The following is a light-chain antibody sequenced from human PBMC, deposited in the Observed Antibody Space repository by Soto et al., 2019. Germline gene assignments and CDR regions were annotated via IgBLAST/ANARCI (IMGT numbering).Light chain of an antibody. CDR1: QSVSSSY. J-gene: IGKJ1*01. CDR2: GAS. CDR3: QQYGSLPWT. V-gene: IGKV3-20*01. Sequence: EIVLTQSPGTLSLSPGERATLSCRASQSVSSSYLAWYQQKLGQAPRLLIYGASSRATGNPDWFSGSGSGTEFTLTISRLELEDFAVYYCQQYGSLPWTFGQGTKVEIQ.